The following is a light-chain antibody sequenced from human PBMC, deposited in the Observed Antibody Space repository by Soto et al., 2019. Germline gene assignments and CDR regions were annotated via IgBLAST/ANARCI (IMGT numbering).Light chain of an antibody. V-gene: IGLV2-8*01. Sequence: QSALTQPPSASGSPGQSVTISCTGTSSDVGGYNYVSWYQHHPGKAPKLMIFEVSQRPSGVPDRFSGSKSGNTASLTVSGLQAEDEGVYYCSSYGGSNNFVILGGGTKLTVL. CDR2: EVS. CDR3: SSYGGSNNFVI. J-gene: IGLJ2*01. CDR1: SSDVGGYNY.